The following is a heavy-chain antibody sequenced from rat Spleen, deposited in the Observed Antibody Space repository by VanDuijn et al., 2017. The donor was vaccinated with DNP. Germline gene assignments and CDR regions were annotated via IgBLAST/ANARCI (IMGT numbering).Heavy chain of an antibody. CDR3: TTDFERGY. Sequence: EVQLVESGGGLVQPGNSLKLSCAASGFTFSDYAMAWVRQAPTKGLEWVAAISPGGGNIYYRDSVKGRFTISRDNAKSTLYLQMDSLRSEDTATYYCTTDFERGYWGQGVMVTVSS. J-gene: IGHJ2*01. D-gene: IGHD1-11*01. CDR2: ISPGGGNI. CDR1: GFTFSDYA. V-gene: IGHV5S23*01.